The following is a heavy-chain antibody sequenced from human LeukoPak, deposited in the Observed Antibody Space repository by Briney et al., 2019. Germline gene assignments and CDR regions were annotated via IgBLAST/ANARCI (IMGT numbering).Heavy chain of an antibody. CDR2: IYTSGST. CDR1: GGSISSYY. D-gene: IGHD2-15*01. V-gene: IGHV4-4*09. J-gene: IGHJ6*04. CDR3: ARQGLDV. Sequence: SETLSLTCTVSGGSISSYYWSWIRQPPGKGLEWIGYIYTSGSTNYNPSLKSRVTISVDTFKNQFSLKLSSVTAADTAVYYCARQGLDVWGKGTTVTVSS.